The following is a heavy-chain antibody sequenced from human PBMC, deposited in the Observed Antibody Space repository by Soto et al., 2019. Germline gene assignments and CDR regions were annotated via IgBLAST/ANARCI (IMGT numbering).Heavy chain of an antibody. Sequence: SVKVSCKASGFSFLSFAVQWVRQTRGQRLEWIGSVVVATGNPVYSPKFQDRATITGDMSTNISYMYLGSLTSEDTAIYYCAATDFPSPGGGPWGQGTLVTVSS. J-gene: IGHJ5*02. CDR3: AATDFPSPGGGP. V-gene: IGHV1-58*01. CDR2: VVVATGNP. D-gene: IGHD3-3*01. CDR1: GFSFLSFA.